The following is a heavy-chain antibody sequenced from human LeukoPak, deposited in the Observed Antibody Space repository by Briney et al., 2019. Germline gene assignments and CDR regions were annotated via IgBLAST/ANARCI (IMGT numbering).Heavy chain of an antibody. CDR1: GFTFDYYA. Sequence: GRFLRLSCAASGFTFDYYAMHWGRPAPGKGVGWVSGYSWSSGNIGYSDSVKGRFTISRDNAKISLYLQMNSLRAEDTVLYCCAKFPIIYDSSGYYSDADYWGQGTLVTVSS. J-gene: IGHJ4*02. V-gene: IGHV3-9*01. CDR3: AKFPIIYDSSGYYSDADY. D-gene: IGHD3-22*01. CDR2: YSWSSGNI.